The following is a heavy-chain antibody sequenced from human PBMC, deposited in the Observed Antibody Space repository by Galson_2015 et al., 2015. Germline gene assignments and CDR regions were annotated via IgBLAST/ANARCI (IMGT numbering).Heavy chain of an antibody. CDR3: ARENPFALAAEADWNYNPQWYYFDY. CDR2: ISAYNGNT. J-gene: IGHJ4*02. CDR1: GYTFTSYG. Sequence: SVKVSCKASGYTFTSYGISWVRQAPGQGLEWMGWISAYNGNTNYAQKLQGRVTMTTDTPTSTAYMELRSLRSDDTAVYYCARENPFALAAEADWNYNPQWYYFDYWGQGTLVTVSS. D-gene: IGHD1-7*01. V-gene: IGHV1-18*01.